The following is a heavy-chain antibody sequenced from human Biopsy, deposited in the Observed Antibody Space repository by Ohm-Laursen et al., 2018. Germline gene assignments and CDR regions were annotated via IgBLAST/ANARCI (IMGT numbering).Heavy chain of an antibody. CDR1: GGSISSYY. V-gene: IGHV4-59*08. Sequence: PGTLSLTCPVSGGSISSYYWSWIRQPPGKGLEWIGYIYYTGSTNYNPSLKSRVTISVDTSMSHLSLRLTSVTAADTAVYYCARHAPSYSGSYWRYFDLWGRGTLVTVSS. CDR2: IYYTGST. CDR3: ARHAPSYSGSYWRYFDL. J-gene: IGHJ2*01. D-gene: IGHD1-26*01.